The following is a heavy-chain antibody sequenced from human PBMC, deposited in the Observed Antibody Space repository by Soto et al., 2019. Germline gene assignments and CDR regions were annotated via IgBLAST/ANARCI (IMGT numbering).Heavy chain of an antibody. D-gene: IGHD6-6*01. Sequence: TLSLTCTVSGGSISSGGYYWSWIRQHPGKGLEWIGYIYYSGSTYYNPSLKSRVTISVDTSKNQFSLKLSSVTAADTAVYYCAREVTQLAPHFDYWGQGTLVTVSS. CDR2: IYYSGST. V-gene: IGHV4-31*03. CDR1: GGSISSGGYY. J-gene: IGHJ4*02. CDR3: AREVTQLAPHFDY.